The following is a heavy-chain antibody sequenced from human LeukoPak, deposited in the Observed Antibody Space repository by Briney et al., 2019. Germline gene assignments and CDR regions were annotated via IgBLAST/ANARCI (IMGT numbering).Heavy chain of an antibody. V-gene: IGHV4-39*01. CDR1: GGSISSSAYY. D-gene: IGHD5-18*01. J-gene: IGHJ4*02. CDR3: ARQSTAMGTLDY. CDR2: IYYGGNT. Sequence: SETLSLTCTVSGGSISSSAYYWGWIRQPPGKGLEWIGSIYYGGNTYYNPSLKSRVTISVDTSKNQFSLTLSSVTAADTAVYYCARQSTAMGTLDYWGQGTLVPVSS.